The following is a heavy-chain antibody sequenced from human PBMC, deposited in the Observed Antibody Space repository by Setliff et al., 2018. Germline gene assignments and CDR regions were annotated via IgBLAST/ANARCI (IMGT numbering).Heavy chain of an antibody. CDR3: AGVRSPALLAITNNWFDP. V-gene: IGHV1-18*03. Sequence: GASVKVSCKASGYTFTSYGISWVRQAPGQGLEWMGWISGYNGNTNYAQNLQGRVTMTTDTSTSTAYMELRSLTSDDMAVYYCAGVRSPALLAITNNWFDPWGQGTLVTVSS. CDR1: GYTFTSYG. D-gene: IGHD3-3*01. J-gene: IGHJ5*02. CDR2: ISGYNGNT.